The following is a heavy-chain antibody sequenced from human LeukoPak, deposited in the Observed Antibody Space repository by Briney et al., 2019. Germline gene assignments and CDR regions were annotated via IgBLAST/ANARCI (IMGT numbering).Heavy chain of an antibody. CDR3: AGRPTGYSSGYIH. CDR1: GITFSNYA. J-gene: IGHJ4*02. V-gene: IGHV3-23*01. D-gene: IGHD5-18*01. CDR2: ISGSAHKI. Sequence: GGSLRLSCVASGITFSNYAVSWVRQAPEKGLDWVSVISGSAHKIRYADSVKGRFTISRDNSENIVYLQMNNLRAEDTAVYYCAGRPTGYSSGYIHWGQGTLVTVSS.